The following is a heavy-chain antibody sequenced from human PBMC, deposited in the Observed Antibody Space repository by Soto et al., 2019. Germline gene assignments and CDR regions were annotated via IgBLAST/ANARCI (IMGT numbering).Heavy chain of an antibody. CDR1: GYTFTSYG. Sequence: QVQMVQSGAEVKKPGASVKVSCKASGYTFTSYGISCVRQAPGQGLEWMGWISGYNGNTKYAQKGQGIVTLTTDTSKSTAYMELRRRRSDSAAVYYCARDNRVDSFGVVTCDLCVQGTAVTVSS. D-gene: IGHD3-3*01. CDR2: ISGYNGNT. J-gene: IGHJ5*02. V-gene: IGHV1-18*04. CDR3: ARDNRVDSFGVVTCDL.